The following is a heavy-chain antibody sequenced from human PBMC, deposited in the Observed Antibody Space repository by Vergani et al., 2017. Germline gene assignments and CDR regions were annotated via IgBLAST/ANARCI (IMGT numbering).Heavy chain of an antibody. D-gene: IGHD2-2*01. CDR3: ARDDLVPAAMCYYYYGMDV. V-gene: IGHV4-59*01. CDR2: IYYSGST. J-gene: IGHJ6*02. Sequence: QVQLQESGPGLVKPSETLSLTCTVSGGSISSYYWSWIRQPPGKGLEWIGYIYYSGSTNYNPSLKSRVTISVDTSKNQFSLKLSSVTAADTAVYYCARDDLVPAAMCYYYYGMDVWGQGTTVTVSS. CDR1: GGSISSYY.